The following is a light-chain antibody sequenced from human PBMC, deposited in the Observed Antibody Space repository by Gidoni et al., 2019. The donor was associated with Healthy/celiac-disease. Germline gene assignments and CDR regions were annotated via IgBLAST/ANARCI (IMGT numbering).Light chain of an antibody. Sequence: EIVLTQSPGTLSLSPGESATLSCRASQSVSSSYLAWYQQKPGQAHRLLIYGASSRATGIPDRVSGSGSGTDFTLTISRLEPEDFAVDYCQQYGSSPPWTFGQXTKVEIK. V-gene: IGKV3-20*01. J-gene: IGKJ1*01. CDR2: GAS. CDR3: QQYGSSPPWT. CDR1: QSVSSSY.